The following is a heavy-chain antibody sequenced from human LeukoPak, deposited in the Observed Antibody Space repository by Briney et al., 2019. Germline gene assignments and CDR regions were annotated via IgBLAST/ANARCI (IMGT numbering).Heavy chain of an antibody. Sequence: SQTLSLTCTVSGGSISSGSYYWSWIRQPAGKGLEWIGRIYTTGSTNYNPSLKSRVTISVDTSKNQFSLKLSSVTAADTAVYYCARDWYYYDSSGYRRWAFDIWGQGTMVPVSS. CDR1: GGSISSGSYY. CDR3: ARDWYYYDSSGYRRWAFDI. D-gene: IGHD3-22*01. CDR2: IYTTGST. J-gene: IGHJ3*02. V-gene: IGHV4-61*02.